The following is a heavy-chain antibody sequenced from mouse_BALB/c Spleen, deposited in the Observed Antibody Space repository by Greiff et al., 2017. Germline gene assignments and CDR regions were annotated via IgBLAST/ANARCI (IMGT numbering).Heavy chain of an antibody. CDR2: INPYNGAT. D-gene: IGHD2-10*02. CDR3: ARSYGKPPYYFDY. Sequence: VQLKESGPELVKPGASVKISCKASGYSFTGYYMHWVKQSHVKSLEWIGRINPYNGATSYNQNFKDKASLTVDKSSSTAYMELHSLTSEDSAVYYCARSYGKPPYYFDYWGQGTTLTVSS. CDR1: GYSFTGYY. J-gene: IGHJ2*01. V-gene: IGHV1-31*01.